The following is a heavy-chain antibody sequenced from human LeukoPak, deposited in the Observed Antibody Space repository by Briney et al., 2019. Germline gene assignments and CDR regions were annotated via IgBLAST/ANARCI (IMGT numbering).Heavy chain of an antibody. D-gene: IGHD4-17*01. CDR2: IYYSGST. CDR3: ATTMTTVTTLYFQH. V-gene: IGHV4-59*01. Sequence: PSETLSLTCTVSGGSISSYYWSWIRQPPGKGLEWIGYIYYSGSTNYNPSLKSRVTISVDTSKNQFSLKLSSVTAADTAVYYCATTMTTVTTLYFQHWGQGTLVTVSS. J-gene: IGHJ1*01. CDR1: GGSISSYY.